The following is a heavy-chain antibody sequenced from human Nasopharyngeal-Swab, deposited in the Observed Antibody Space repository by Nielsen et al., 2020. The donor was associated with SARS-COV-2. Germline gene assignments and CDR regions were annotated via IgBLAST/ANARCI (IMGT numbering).Heavy chain of an antibody. CDR2: IYYSGST. D-gene: IGHD3-3*01. Sequence: SETLSLTCTVSGGSISSSSYYWGWIRQPPGKGLEWIGSIYYSGSTYYNPSLKSRVTISVDTSKNQFSLKLSSVTAADTAVYYCARLTYYDFWSGYYDFDYWGQGTPVTVSS. CDR1: GGSISSSSYY. J-gene: IGHJ4*02. CDR3: ARLTYYDFWSGYYDFDY. V-gene: IGHV4-39*01.